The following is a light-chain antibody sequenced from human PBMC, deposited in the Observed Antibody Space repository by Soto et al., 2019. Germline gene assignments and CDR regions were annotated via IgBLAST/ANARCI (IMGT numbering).Light chain of an antibody. J-gene: IGKJ5*01. CDR1: QLISSY. Sequence: IRMTQSPSSLSASVGDRVTITCRASQLISSYLNWYQQKPGKAPKLLIYAASSLQSGVPSRFSGSGSGTDFTLTISSLQPEDFATYYCQQSYSTPITFGQGTRLEIK. CDR3: QQSYSTPIT. CDR2: AAS. V-gene: IGKV1-39*01.